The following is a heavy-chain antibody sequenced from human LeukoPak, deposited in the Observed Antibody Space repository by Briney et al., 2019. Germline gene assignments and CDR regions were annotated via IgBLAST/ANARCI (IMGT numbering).Heavy chain of an antibody. CDR3: ASILRYFDWLSPG. J-gene: IGHJ4*02. Sequence: SETLSLTCTVSGGSISSYYWGWIRQPPGKGLEWIGSIYYSGSTYYNPSLKSRVTISVDTSKNQFSLKLSSVTAADTAVYYCASILRYFDWLSPGWGQGTLVTVSS. V-gene: IGHV4-39*07. CDR1: GGSISSYY. CDR2: IYYSGST. D-gene: IGHD3-9*01.